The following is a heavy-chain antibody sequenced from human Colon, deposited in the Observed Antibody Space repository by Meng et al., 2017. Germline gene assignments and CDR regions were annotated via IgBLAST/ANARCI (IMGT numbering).Heavy chain of an antibody. V-gene: IGHV1-3*01. CDR3: ARDERGGPYYFDY. J-gene: IGHJ4*02. Sequence: QVQLVQSGAELKKPGASVKVSCQASGYSFTSYGMHWLRQAPGQRPEWRGWIYPADGNRRYSQKFQDRLTITTDTFARTAYMELSSLRSEDTAVYFCARDERGGPYYFDYWGQGTLVTVSS. CDR1: GYSFTSYG. CDR2: IYPADGNR.